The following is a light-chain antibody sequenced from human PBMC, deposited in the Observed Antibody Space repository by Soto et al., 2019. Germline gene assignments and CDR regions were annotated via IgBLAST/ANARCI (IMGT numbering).Light chain of an antibody. CDR2: AAS. CDR3: QQSYKTPT. J-gene: IGKJ1*01. V-gene: IGKV1-39*01. CDR1: QSISSF. Sequence: DIQMTQSPSSLSASVGDRVTITCRASQSISSFLNWYQQKQGTAPKLLIYAASSLQSGVPSRFSGSGSGTDFTLTISSLQPEDFATYYCQQSYKTPTFGQGTKVESK.